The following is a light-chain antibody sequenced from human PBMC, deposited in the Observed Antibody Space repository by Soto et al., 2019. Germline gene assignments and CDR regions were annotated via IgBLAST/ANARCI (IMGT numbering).Light chain of an antibody. Sequence: EIVMTQSPATLSVSPGERATLSCRASQSVSDNLAWYQQKPGQAPRLFIYGASARASGIPARFSGSGSGTEFTLSISCLQSEVFAFYYCQQYNNWHITFGQGTRLEIK. J-gene: IGKJ5*01. CDR2: GAS. CDR1: QSVSDN. CDR3: QQYNNWHIT. V-gene: IGKV3-15*01.